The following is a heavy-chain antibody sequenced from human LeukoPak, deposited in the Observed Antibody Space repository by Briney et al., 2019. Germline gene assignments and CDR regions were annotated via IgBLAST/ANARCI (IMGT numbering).Heavy chain of an antibody. CDR1: GFPFIEYS. Sequence: GGSLRLSCTASGFPFIEYSMNWVRQAPGKGLEWISYIGIDSGNTKYADSARGRFTISADKAKNSLYLQMNSLRVEGTAVYYCTRDHNYAFDNWGQGTLVSVAS. CDR2: IGIDSGNT. D-gene: IGHD1-1*01. V-gene: IGHV3-48*01. CDR3: TRDHNYAFDN. J-gene: IGHJ4*02.